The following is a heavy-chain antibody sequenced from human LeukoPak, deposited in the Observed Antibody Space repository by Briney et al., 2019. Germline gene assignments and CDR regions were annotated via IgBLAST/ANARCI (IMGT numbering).Heavy chain of an antibody. Sequence: PSQTLSLTCTVSGGSITSGSCYWSWIRQPAGKGLEWIGRIYTSGSSNYNPSLKSRVTISVDTSKNQFSLKLSSVTAADTAVYYCARLYQTIFDPWGQGTLVTVSS. CDR3: ARLYQTIFDP. D-gene: IGHD3-16*02. CDR1: GGSITSGSCY. J-gene: IGHJ5*02. V-gene: IGHV4-61*02. CDR2: IYTSGSS.